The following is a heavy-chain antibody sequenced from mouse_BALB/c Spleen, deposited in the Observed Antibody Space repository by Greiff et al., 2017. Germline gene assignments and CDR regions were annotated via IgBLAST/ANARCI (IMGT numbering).Heavy chain of an antibody. V-gene: IGHV1-5*01. J-gene: IGHJ2*01. CDR2: IYPGNSDT. CDR3: TRGRYYDYDEGAGDY. D-gene: IGHD2-4*01. Sequence: EVQLQESGTVLARPGASVKMSCKASGYSFSSYWMHWVKQRPGQGLEWIGAIYPGNSDTSYNQKFKGKAKLTAVTSASTAYMELSSLTNEDSAVYYCTRGRYYDYDEGAGDYWGQGTTLTVSS. CDR1: GYSFSSYW.